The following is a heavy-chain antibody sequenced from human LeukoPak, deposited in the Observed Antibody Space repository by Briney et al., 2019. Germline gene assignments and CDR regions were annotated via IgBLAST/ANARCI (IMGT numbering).Heavy chain of an antibody. J-gene: IGHJ4*02. CDR1: GYSISSGYY. Sequence: SETLSLTCAVSGYSISSGYYWGWIRQPPGKGLEWIGSIFHSGSTYYNPSLQSRVTISVDTSKNQFSLKLRSVTAADAAVYYCARAGWTTLTYFDYWGQGTLLTVSS. CDR3: ARAGWTTLTYFDY. D-gene: IGHD4-11*01. CDR2: IFHSGST. V-gene: IGHV4-38-2*01.